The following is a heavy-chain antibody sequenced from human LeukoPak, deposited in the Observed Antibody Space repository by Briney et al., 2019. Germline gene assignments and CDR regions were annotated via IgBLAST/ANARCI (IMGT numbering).Heavy chain of an antibody. J-gene: IGHJ4*02. CDR1: GFTFSDYS. D-gene: IGHD6-6*01. CDR2: ISSSSSPI. Sequence: GGSLRLSCEASGFTFSDYSMNWVRQAPGKGLEWVSYISSSSSPIYYADSVKGRFTISRDNAKNSLYLQMNSLRAEDTAVYYCVRSRGSSAPEYWGQGTLVTVSS. V-gene: IGHV3-48*01. CDR3: VRSRGSSAPEY.